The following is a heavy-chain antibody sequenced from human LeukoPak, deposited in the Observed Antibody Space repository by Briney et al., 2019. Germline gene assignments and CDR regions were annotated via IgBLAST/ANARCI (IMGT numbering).Heavy chain of an antibody. Sequence: GGSLRLSCAASGFTFSNYAMNWVCQAPGKGLEWVSGLSAGGGSTYYADSVKGRVIISRDNTENTLYLEMNSLRVEDTAVYYCAKDRYCSGGSCYADALDIWGQGTLVTVSS. CDR3: AKDRYCSGGSCYADALDI. CDR1: GFTFSNYA. CDR2: LSAGGGST. V-gene: IGHV3-23*01. D-gene: IGHD2-15*01. J-gene: IGHJ3*02.